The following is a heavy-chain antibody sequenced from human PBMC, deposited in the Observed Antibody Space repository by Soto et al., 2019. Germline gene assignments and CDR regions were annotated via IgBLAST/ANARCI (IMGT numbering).Heavy chain of an antibody. V-gene: IGHV3-21*01. CDR2: ISSSSSFK. D-gene: IGHD5-12*01. CDR1: GFIFRDYS. Sequence: GGSLRLSCAASGFIFRDYSMNWVRQTPGKGLEWVSSISSSSSFKYYADSVKGRFTISRDNAKNSLYLQMNSLRAEDTAVYYCARETSGPAFDIWGQGTLVTVSS. CDR3: ARETSGPAFDI. J-gene: IGHJ3*02.